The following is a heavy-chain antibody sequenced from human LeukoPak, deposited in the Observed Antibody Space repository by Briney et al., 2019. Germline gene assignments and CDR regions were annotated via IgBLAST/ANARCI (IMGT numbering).Heavy chain of an antibody. CDR1: GGSFSGYY. D-gene: IGHD3-22*01. Sequence: PSETLSLTCAVYGGSFSGYYWSWIRQPPGKGLEWIGEINHSGSTNYNPSLKSRVTISVDTSKNQFSLKLSSLTAADTAVYYCARVSGITMIVPRVYYFDYWGQGTLATVSS. CDR2: INHSGST. J-gene: IGHJ4*02. CDR3: ARVSGITMIVPRVYYFDY. V-gene: IGHV4-34*01.